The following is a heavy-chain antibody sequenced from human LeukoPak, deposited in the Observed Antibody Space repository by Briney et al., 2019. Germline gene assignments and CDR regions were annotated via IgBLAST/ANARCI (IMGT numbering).Heavy chain of an antibody. CDR2: IYYSGST. D-gene: IGHD6-19*01. V-gene: IGHV4-39*01. J-gene: IGHJ4*02. CDR3: ASRAVAGTRLDY. Sequence: SETLSLTCTVSGGSISSSSYYWGWIRQPPRKGLEWIGSIYYSGSTYYNPSLKSRVAISVDTSKNQFSLKLNSVTAADTAVYYCASRAVAGTRLDYWGQGTLVTVSS. CDR1: GGSISSSSYY.